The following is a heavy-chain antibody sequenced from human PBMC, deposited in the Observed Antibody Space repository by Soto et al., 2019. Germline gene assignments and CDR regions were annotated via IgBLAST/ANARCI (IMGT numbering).Heavy chain of an antibody. D-gene: IGHD2-21*02. V-gene: IGHV2-5*02. J-gene: IGHJ4*02. CDR1: GFSLTSSGVG. Sequence: SGPTLVNPTQTLTLTCTFSGFSLTSSGVGVAWVRQPPGKALDWLALIFWGDDKRYSPSLKSRLTITQDTSKNQVVLTVTKVEPLDTATYYCAHTYCGEDCYFDYWGQGTLVTVSS. CDR3: AHTYCGEDCYFDY. CDR2: IFWGDDK.